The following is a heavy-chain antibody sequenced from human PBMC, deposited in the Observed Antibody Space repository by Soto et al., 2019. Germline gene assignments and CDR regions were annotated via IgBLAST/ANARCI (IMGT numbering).Heavy chain of an antibody. CDR3: AKGASSSSSPILYFQH. J-gene: IGHJ1*01. CDR2: ISGSGGST. D-gene: IGHD6-6*01. CDR1: GFTFSSYA. V-gene: IGHV3-23*01. Sequence: QAGGSLRLSCAASGFTFSSYAMSWVRQAPGKGLEWVSAISGSGGSTYYADSVKGRFTISRDNSKNTLYLQMNSLRAEDTAVYYCAKGASSSSSPILYFQHWGQGTQVTVSS.